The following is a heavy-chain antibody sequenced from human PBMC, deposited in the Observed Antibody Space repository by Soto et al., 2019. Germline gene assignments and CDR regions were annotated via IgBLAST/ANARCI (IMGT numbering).Heavy chain of an antibody. Sequence: SETLSLTCTVSGGSVNSGSHYWSWIRQSPGKGLEWIGYIYYNGGTNNNPSLKSRVTISVDKSKNQFSLRLSSVTAADTAVYYCARDLTWNAYGRCDSWGPGTMGTVSA. V-gene: IGHV4-61*01. CDR3: ARDLTWNAYGRCDS. CDR1: GGSVNSGSHY. CDR2: IYYNGGT. D-gene: IGHD1-1*01. J-gene: IGHJ4*02.